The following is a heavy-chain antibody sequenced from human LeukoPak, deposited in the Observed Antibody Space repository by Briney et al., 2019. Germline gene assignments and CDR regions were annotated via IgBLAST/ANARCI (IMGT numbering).Heavy chain of an antibody. CDR3: ARHGTAVDGDYSAFDI. D-gene: IGHD4-17*01. CDR1: GGSIRTRNHY. J-gene: IGHJ3*02. V-gene: IGHV4-39*01. Sequence: PSETLFLTCSVSGGSIRTRNHYWGWIRQPPGKGLEWIGSIYQSGTTYYSLALQSRLTLFIDTSSNHFSLKMTSVTAADTGVYYCARHGTAVDGDYSAFDIWGQGTMVTVSS. CDR2: IYQSGTT.